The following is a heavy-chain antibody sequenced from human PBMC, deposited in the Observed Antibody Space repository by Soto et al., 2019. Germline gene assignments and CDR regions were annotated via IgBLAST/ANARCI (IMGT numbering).Heavy chain of an antibody. CDR1: GGTFSSYT. D-gene: IGHD3-10*01. CDR2: IIPILGIA. CDR3: ARATVRGVIGAFDI. Sequence: GASVKVSCKASGGTFSSYTISWVRQAPGQGLEWMGRIIPILGIANYAQKFQGRVTITADKSTSTAYMELSSLRSEDTAVYYCARATVRGVIGAFDIWGQGTMVTVSS. J-gene: IGHJ3*02. V-gene: IGHV1-69*02.